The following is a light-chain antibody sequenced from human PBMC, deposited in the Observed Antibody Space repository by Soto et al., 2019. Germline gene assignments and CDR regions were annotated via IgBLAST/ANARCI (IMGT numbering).Light chain of an antibody. CDR3: QQLKSYPVT. J-gene: IGKJ4*01. CDR2: AAS. Sequence: DIQLTQSPSFLSASVGVRVTITCRASQGISSYLAWYQQEPGKAPKPLIYAASTLQSGVPSRFSGSGSGTEFTLTISSLQPEDFATYYCQQLKSYPVTFGGGTKVEIK. CDR1: QGISSY. V-gene: IGKV1-9*01.